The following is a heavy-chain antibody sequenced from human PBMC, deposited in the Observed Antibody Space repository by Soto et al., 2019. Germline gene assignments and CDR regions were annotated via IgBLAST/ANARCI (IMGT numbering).Heavy chain of an antibody. Sequence: QVQLVESGGGVVQPGRSLRLSCAASGFTFSSYGMHWVRQAPGKGLEWVAVISYDGSNKYYADSVKGRFTISRDNSKNTLYLQMNSLRAEDTAVYYCAKDRRSAAAGIYYFDYWGQGTLVTVSS. D-gene: IGHD6-13*01. CDR1: GFTFSSYG. J-gene: IGHJ4*02. CDR2: ISYDGSNK. V-gene: IGHV3-30*18. CDR3: AKDRRSAAAGIYYFDY.